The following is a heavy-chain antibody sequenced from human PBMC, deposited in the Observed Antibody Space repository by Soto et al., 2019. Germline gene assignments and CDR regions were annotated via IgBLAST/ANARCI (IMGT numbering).Heavy chain of an antibody. CDR2: INHSGST. Sequence: PSETLSLTCAVYGGSFSGYYWSWIRQPPGKGLEWIGEINHSGSTTCNPARKSRGTIPVDTSKNKFSLKLSSVTAADTAVYYCARVAVPKYDFWSGYSLPPWFDPWGQGTLVTVSS. V-gene: IGHV4-34*01. CDR1: GGSFSGYY. D-gene: IGHD3-3*01. J-gene: IGHJ5*02. CDR3: ARVAVPKYDFWSGYSLPPWFDP.